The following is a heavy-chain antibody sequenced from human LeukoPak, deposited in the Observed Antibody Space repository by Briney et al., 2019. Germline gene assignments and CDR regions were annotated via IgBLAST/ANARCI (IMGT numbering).Heavy chain of an antibody. CDR2: IYYDGSSK. J-gene: IGHJ4*02. D-gene: IGHD2-15*01. V-gene: IGHV3-30*02. CDR3: AKGWWEVLEKGRFDY. Sequence: GGSLRLSCAASGFNFGRYGMHWVRQAPGKGLEWVTFIYYDGSSKNYADSVKGRFTISRDNSKNTLSLQMNSLRAEDTAVYYCAKGWWEVLEKGRFDYWGQGTLVTVSS. CDR1: GFNFGRYG.